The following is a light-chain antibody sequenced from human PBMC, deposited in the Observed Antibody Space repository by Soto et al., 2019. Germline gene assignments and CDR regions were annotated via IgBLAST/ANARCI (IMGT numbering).Light chain of an antibody. CDR2: SNN. CDR3: AAWDDSLNGLV. V-gene: IGLV1-44*01. Sequence: QSVLTQPPSASGTPGQGVTISCSGSSSNIGGNTGNWYHQLPGTAPKLLLYSNNQRPSGVPDRFSASKSVTSASLAISGIQSEDDADYYCAAWDDSLNGLVFGTGTKVTVL. J-gene: IGLJ1*01. CDR1: SSNIGGNT.